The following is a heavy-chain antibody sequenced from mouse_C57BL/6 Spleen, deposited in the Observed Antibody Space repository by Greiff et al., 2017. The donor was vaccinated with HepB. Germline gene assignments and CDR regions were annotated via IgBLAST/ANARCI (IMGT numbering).Heavy chain of an antibody. Sequence: VQLQQSGAELVKPGASVKISCKASGYAFSSYWMNWVKQRPGKGLEWIGQIYPGDGDTNYNGKFKGKATLTADKSSSTAYMQLSSLTSEDSAVYFCARGKMITRGDYLDYWGQGTTLTVSS. D-gene: IGHD2-4*01. V-gene: IGHV1-80*01. J-gene: IGHJ2*01. CDR3: ARGKMITRGDYLDY. CDR2: IYPGDGDT. CDR1: GYAFSSYW.